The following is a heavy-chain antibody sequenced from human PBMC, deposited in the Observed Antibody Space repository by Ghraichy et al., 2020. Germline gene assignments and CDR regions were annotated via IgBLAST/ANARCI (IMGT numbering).Heavy chain of an antibody. D-gene: IGHD3-22*01. Sequence: SVKVSCKASGGTFSSYAISWVRQAPGQGLEWMGGLIPIFGTANYAQKFQGRVTITADESTSTAYMELSSLRSEDTAVYYCARGGAAVLDSSGFDIWGQGTMVTVSS. CDR1: GGTFSSYA. CDR3: ARGGAAVLDSSGFDI. J-gene: IGHJ3*02. CDR2: LIPIFGTA. V-gene: IGHV1-69*13.